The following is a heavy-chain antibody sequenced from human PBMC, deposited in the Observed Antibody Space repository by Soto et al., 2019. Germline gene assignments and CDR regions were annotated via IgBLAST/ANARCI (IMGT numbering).Heavy chain of an antibody. CDR1: GFTFSSYG. D-gene: IGHD3-3*01. Sequence: QPGGSLRLSCAASGFTFSSYGMHWVRQAPGKGLEWVAVISYDGSNKYYADSVKGRFTISRDNSKNTLYLQMNSLRAEDTAVYYCAKDSLFGVVPPPRGMDVWGQGTTVTVSS. CDR2: ISYDGSNK. CDR3: AKDSLFGVVPPPRGMDV. J-gene: IGHJ6*02. V-gene: IGHV3-30*18.